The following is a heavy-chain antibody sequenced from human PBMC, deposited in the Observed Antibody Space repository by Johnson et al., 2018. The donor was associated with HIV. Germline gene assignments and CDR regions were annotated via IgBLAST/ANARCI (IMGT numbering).Heavy chain of an antibody. CDR1: GFTFSSYA. V-gene: IGHV3-23*04. Sequence: VLLVESGGGLVQPGGSLRLSCAASGFTFSSYALSWVRQAPGTGLEWVSAISGSGGSTYYADSVKGRFTISRANSKNTLFLQMNSLRHEDTAMYYCAKEGDYRVSFGHYSSDAFDMWGQGTMVTVSS. J-gene: IGHJ3*02. CDR2: ISGSGGST. D-gene: IGHD2-21*01. CDR3: AKEGDYRVSFGHYSSDAFDM.